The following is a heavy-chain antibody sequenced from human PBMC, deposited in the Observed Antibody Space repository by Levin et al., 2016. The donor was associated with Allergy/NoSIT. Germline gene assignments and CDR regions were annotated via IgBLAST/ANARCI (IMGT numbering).Heavy chain of an antibody. CDR3: ARVLRIAARPRYYYYYMDV. CDR2: IYYSGST. CDR1: GGSISSYY. D-gene: IGHD6-6*01. V-gene: IGHV4-59*01. Sequence: GSLRLSCTVSGGSISSYYWSWIRQPPGKGLEWIGYIYYSGSTNYNPSLKSRVTISVDTSKNQFSLKLSSVTAADTAVYYCARVLRIAARPRYYYYYMDVWGKGTTVTVSS. J-gene: IGHJ6*03.